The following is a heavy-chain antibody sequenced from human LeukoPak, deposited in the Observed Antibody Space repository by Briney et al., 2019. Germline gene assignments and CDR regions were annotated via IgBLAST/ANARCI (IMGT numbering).Heavy chain of an antibody. J-gene: IGHJ4*02. V-gene: IGHV3-21*01. CDR1: GFTFSSYS. D-gene: IGHD6-19*01. CDR3: ASIAVAGEADY. Sequence: KPGGSLRLSCAASGFTFSSYSMNWARQAPGKGLEWVSSISSSSSYMYYADSVKGRFTISRDNAKNSLYLQMNSLRAEDTAVYYCASIAVAGEADYWGQGTLVTVSS. CDR2: ISSSSSYM.